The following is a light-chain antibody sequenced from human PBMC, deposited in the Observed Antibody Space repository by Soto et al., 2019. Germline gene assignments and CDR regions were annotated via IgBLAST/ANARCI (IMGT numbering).Light chain of an antibody. CDR2: AAS. J-gene: IGKJ5*01. CDR1: QSISSRY. CDR3: QQYGSSAPHT. V-gene: IGKV3-20*01. Sequence: EVLLTQSPGTLSLSPGERATLSCRASQSISSRYLAWYQQKPGQAPRLLIYAASSRATGIPDRFSGSESGTDFTLTISRLEPEDFAVYYCQQYGSSAPHTFGQGTRLEIK.